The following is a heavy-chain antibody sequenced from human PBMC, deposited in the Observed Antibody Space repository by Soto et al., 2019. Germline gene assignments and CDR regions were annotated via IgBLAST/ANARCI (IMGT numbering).Heavy chain of an antibody. V-gene: IGHV1-18*01. CDR1: GYTFTSYG. D-gene: IGHD3-3*01. J-gene: IGHJ5*02. Sequence: ASVKVSCKASGYTFTSYGISWVRQAPGQGLEWMGWISAYNGNTNYAQKLQGRVTMTTDTSTSTAYMELRSLRSDDPAVYYCARHPDYDFWSGYTRWWFDPWGQGTLVTVSS. CDR2: ISAYNGNT. CDR3: ARHPDYDFWSGYTRWWFDP.